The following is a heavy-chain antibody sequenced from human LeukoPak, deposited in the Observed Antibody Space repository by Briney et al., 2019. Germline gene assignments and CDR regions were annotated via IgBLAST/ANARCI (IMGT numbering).Heavy chain of an antibody. CDR3: AKGIRSSSWYCFDY. V-gene: IGHV3-23*01. CDR2: ISDSGDTT. J-gene: IGHJ4*02. CDR1: GFTFSSYW. Sequence: GGSLRLSCAASGFTFSSYWMSWVRQAPGKGLEWVSVISDSGDTTYYADSVKGRFTISRDNSKNTLYLQMNSLRAEDTAVYYCAKGIRSSSWYCFDYWGQGTLVSVSS. D-gene: IGHD6-13*01.